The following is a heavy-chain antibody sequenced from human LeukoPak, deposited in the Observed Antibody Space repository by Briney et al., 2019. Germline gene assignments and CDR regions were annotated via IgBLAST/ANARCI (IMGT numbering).Heavy chain of an antibody. D-gene: IGHD2-21*02. V-gene: IGHV1-2*02. Sequence: ASVKVSCKASGYTLTSHAITWVRQAPGQGLEWMGYINPHSGGTNSPQKFQGRVTMTTDTSISAAYMELSSLISDDTAMYYCVREGNELLSKNFDYWGQGTLVTVSS. J-gene: IGHJ4*02. CDR3: VREGNELLSKNFDY. CDR2: INPHSGGT. CDR1: GYTLTSHA.